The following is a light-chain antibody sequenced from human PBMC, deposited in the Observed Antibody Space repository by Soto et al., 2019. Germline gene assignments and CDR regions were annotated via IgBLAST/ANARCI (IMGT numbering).Light chain of an antibody. CDR1: QSISSW. Sequence: ASVGDRVTITCRASQSISSWLAWYQQKPGKAPKLLIYKASSLESGVPSRFSGSGSGTEFTLTISSLQPDDFATYYCQQYNSYPVTFGQGTKVDIK. CDR3: QQYNSYPVT. J-gene: IGKJ1*01. V-gene: IGKV1-5*03. CDR2: KAS.